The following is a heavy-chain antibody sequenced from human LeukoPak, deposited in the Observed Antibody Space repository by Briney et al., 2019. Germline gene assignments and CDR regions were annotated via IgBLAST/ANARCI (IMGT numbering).Heavy chain of an antibody. V-gene: IGHV4-59*01. CDR3: ARAVGDYGDYYFDY. D-gene: IGHD4-17*01. Sequence: SETLSLTCTVSGGSISSYYRSWIRQPPGKGLEWMGYIYYSGSTNYNPSLKSRVTISVDTSKNQFSLKLSSVTAADTAVYYCARAVGDYGDYYFDYWGQGTLVTVA. CDR1: GGSISSYY. J-gene: IGHJ4*02. CDR2: IYYSGST.